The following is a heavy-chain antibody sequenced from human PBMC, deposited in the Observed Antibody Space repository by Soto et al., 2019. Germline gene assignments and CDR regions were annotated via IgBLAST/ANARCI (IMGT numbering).Heavy chain of an antibody. Sequence: SETLSLTCAVYGGSFSGYYWSWIRQPPGKGLEWIGEINHSGSTNYNPSLKSRVTISVDTSKNQFSLKLSSVTAADTAVYYCARTLRPYCSGGSCYYQFDPWGQGTLVTVSS. CDR1: GGSFSGYY. D-gene: IGHD2-15*01. V-gene: IGHV4-34*01. CDR3: ARTLRPYCSGGSCYYQFDP. CDR2: INHSGST. J-gene: IGHJ5*02.